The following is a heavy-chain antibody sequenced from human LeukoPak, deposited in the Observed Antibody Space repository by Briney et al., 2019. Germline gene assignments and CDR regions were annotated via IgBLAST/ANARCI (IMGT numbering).Heavy chain of an antibody. Sequence: GGSLRLSCAASGFTVGSNYMSWVRQAPGKGLEWVSVIYSGGSTYYADSVKGRFTISRDNAKNSLYLQMNSLRAEDTAVYYCARDGTIFGVVDHMDVWGKGTTVTVSS. J-gene: IGHJ6*03. CDR1: GFTVGSNY. V-gene: IGHV3-66*01. D-gene: IGHD3-3*01. CDR3: ARDGTIFGVVDHMDV. CDR2: IYSGGST.